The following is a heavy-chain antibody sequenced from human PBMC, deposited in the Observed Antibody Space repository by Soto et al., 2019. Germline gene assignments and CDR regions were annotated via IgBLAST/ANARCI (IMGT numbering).Heavy chain of an antibody. V-gene: IGHV4-39*01. Sequence: ETLSLTCTVSSGSISVTNVFWGWVRQPPGKGLEWIGNVDYSGTAYFSPSLATRVTFHVDTSKNQFSLTLYSVTAADTAVYYCARITGRHLDYWGQGSLVTVSS. D-gene: IGHD1-20*01. CDR2: VDYSGTA. CDR3: ARITGRHLDY. CDR1: SGSISVTNVF. J-gene: IGHJ4*02.